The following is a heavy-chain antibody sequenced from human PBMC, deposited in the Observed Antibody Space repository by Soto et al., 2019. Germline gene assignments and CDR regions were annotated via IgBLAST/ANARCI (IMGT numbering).Heavy chain of an antibody. V-gene: IGHV4-39*01. CDR2: IYYSGST. Sequence: PSETLALTCSVSGRPISSSGYYGGWIPQPPGKGLEWIRSIYYSGSTYYNPSLKSRVTISVDTSKNQSSLQLNSVTAAETAVYYCARPAAASDYHFAMAVWGQRPTVTVSS. CDR1: GRPISSSGYY. D-gene: IGHD6-25*01. J-gene: IGHJ6*02. CDR3: ARPAAASDYHFAMAV.